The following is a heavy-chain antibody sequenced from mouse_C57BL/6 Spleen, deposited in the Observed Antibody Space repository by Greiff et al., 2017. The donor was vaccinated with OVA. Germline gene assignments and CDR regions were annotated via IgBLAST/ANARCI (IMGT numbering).Heavy chain of an antibody. Sequence: VQLQQSGPELVKPGASVKISCKASGYSFTDYNMNWVKQSTGKSLEWIGVINPNYGTTSYNQKFKGKATLTVDQSSSTAYMQLNSLTSEDSAVYYCARSRETTVVAKDAMDYWGQGTSVTVSS. CDR3: ARSRETTVVAKDAMDY. J-gene: IGHJ4*01. CDR1: GYSFTDYN. CDR2: INPNYGTT. V-gene: IGHV1-39*01. D-gene: IGHD1-1*01.